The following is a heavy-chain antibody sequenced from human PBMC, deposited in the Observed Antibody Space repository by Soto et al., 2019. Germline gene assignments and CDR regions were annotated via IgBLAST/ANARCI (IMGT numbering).Heavy chain of an antibody. V-gene: IGHV4-34*01. CDR2: INHSGST. Sequence: PSETLSLTCAVYGGSFSGYYWSWIRQPPGKGLEWIGEINHSGSTNYNPSLKSQVTISVDTSKNQFSLKLSSVTAADTAMYYCTIFEYTYYYNSSVYRRGHYYYYGRDVGGKGTTVTVSS. CDR3: TIFEYTYYYNSSVYRRGHYYYYGRDV. D-gene: IGHD3-22*01. CDR1: GGSFSGYY. J-gene: IGHJ6*04.